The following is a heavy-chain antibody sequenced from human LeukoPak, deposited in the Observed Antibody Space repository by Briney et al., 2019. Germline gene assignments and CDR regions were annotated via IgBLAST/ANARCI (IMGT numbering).Heavy chain of an antibody. CDR2: ISAYNGNT. CDR1: GYTFTSHG. V-gene: IGHV1-18*01. D-gene: IGHD6-6*01. CDR3: ARDHIAARLPHY. Sequence: ASVKVSCKASGYTFTSHGISWVRQAPGQGLEWMGWISAYNGNTNYAQKLQGRVTMTTDTSTSTDYMELRSLRSDDTAVYYCARDHIAARLPHYWGQGTLVTVSS. J-gene: IGHJ4*02.